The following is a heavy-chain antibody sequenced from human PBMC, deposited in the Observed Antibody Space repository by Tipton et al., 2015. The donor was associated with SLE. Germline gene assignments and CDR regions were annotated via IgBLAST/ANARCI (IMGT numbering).Heavy chain of an antibody. CDR1: GYTFTSYW. Sequence: VQLVQSGAEVKKPGESLKISCKASGYTFTSYWIGWVRQMPGKGLEWMGIIYPDDSDTRYSPSFQGQVTISADKSISTAYLQWSSLKASDSAMYYCARCQGAIPPFRYYNFYGMDVWGQGTTVTVSS. V-gene: IGHV5-51*03. CDR2: IYPDDSDT. D-gene: IGHD1-26*01. J-gene: IGHJ6*02. CDR3: ARCQGAIPPFRYYNFYGMDV.